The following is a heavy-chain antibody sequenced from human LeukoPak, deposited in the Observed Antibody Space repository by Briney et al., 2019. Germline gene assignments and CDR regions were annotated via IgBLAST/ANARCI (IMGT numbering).Heavy chain of an antibody. Sequence: PSGTLSLTCAVSGGSISSSNWGSWVRQPPGKGLEWIGEIYHSGSTNYNPSLKSRVTISVDKSKNQFSLKLSSVTAADTAVYYCARDSPSGWFGELSSYYYYYMDVWGKGTTVTISS. CDR3: ARDSPSGWFGELSSYYYYYMDV. CDR1: GGSISSSNW. J-gene: IGHJ6*03. CDR2: IYHSGST. D-gene: IGHD3-10*01. V-gene: IGHV4-4*02.